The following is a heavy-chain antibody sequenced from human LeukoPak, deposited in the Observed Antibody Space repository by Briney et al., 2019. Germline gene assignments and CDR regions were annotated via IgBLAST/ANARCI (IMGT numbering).Heavy chain of an antibody. J-gene: IGHJ4*02. D-gene: IGHD2-15*01. V-gene: IGHV4-4*07. CDR1: GGSISSYY. Sequence: SGTLSLTCTVSGGSISSYYWSWIRQPAGKGLEWIGRIYTSGSTNYNPSLKSRVTMSVDTSKNQFSLKLSSVTAADTAVYYCARDQGYCSGGSCYSNLHFDYWGQGTLVTVSS. CDR3: ARDQGYCSGGSCYSNLHFDY. CDR2: IYTSGST.